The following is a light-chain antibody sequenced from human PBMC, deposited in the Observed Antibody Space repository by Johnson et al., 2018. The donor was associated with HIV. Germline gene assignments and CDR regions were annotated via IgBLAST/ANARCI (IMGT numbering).Light chain of an antibody. CDR2: DNN. CDR1: SSNIGNNY. J-gene: IGLJ1*01. Sequence: QSVLTQPPSVSAAPGQKVTISCSGSSSNIGNNYVSWYQQLPGTAPKLLIYDNNKRPSGIPDRFSGSKSGTSATLGITGLQTGDEADYHCGTWDSSLSAHNYVFGTGTKVTVL. V-gene: IGLV1-51*01. CDR3: GTWDSSLSAHNYV.